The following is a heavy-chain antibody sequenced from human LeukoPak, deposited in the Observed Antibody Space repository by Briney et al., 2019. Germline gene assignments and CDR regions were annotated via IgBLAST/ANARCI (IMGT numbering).Heavy chain of an antibody. CDR2: IIPIFGTA. CDR3: ALYSSGSLFDP. Sequence: ASVKVSCMASGYTFTSYGISWVRQAPGQGLEWMGGIIPIFGTANYAQKFQGRVTITTDESTSTAYMELSSLRSEDTAVYYCALYSSGSLFDPWGQGTLVTVSS. D-gene: IGHD6-19*01. CDR1: GYTFTSYG. J-gene: IGHJ5*02. V-gene: IGHV1-69*05.